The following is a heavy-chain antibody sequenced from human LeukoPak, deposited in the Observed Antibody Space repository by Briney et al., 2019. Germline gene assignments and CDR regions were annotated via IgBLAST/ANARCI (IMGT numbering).Heavy chain of an antibody. D-gene: IGHD2-2*01. V-gene: IGHV4-59*08. CDR2: IYYSGST. J-gene: IGHJ4*02. Sequence: SETLSLTCTVSGGSISSYYWSWIRQPPGKGLEWIGYIYYSGSTNYNPSLKSRVTISVDTSKNQFSLKLSSVTAADTAVYHCARWGSLDIVVVPAALYYFDYWGQGTLVTVSS. CDR3: ARWGSLDIVVVPAALYYFDY. CDR1: GGSISSYY.